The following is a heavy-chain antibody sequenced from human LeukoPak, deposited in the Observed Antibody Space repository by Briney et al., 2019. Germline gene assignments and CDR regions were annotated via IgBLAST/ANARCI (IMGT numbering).Heavy chain of an antibody. Sequence: GGSLRLSCAASGFTFISYEMNWVRQAPGKGLEWVSYISSSGSTIYYADSVKGRFTISRDNAKNSLYLQMNSLRAEDTAVYYCARDPTVTANYYYYGMDVWGQGTTVTVSS. CDR1: GFTFISYE. CDR2: ISSSGSTI. CDR3: ARDPTVTANYYYYGMDV. V-gene: IGHV3-48*03. D-gene: IGHD4-17*01. J-gene: IGHJ6*02.